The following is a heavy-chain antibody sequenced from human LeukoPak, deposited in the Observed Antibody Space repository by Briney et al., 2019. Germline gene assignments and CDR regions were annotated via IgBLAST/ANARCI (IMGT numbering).Heavy chain of an antibody. V-gene: IGHV3-23*01. CDR2: ISVSGNT. J-gene: IGHJ4*02. CDR3: AKDQRSIAVAGYFDY. D-gene: IGHD6-19*01. CDR1: GFTLSSYA. Sequence: GGSLRLSCAASGFTLSSYAMSWVRQGPGKGLEWVSAISVSGNTYHADSVKGRFTISRDSSKNTLYLQMNSLRAGDAAVYYCAKDQRSIAVAGYFDYWGQGTLVTVSS.